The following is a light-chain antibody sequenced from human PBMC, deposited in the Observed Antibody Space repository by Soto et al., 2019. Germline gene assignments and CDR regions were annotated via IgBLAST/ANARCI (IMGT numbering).Light chain of an antibody. Sequence: DIQMTQSPSSLSASVGDRVTITCRASQSISSYLNWYQQKPGKAPKLLIYDASNLETGVPSRFSGSGSGTDFTFTISSLQPEDIATYYCQQYDNPATFGGGTKVDIK. J-gene: IGKJ4*01. V-gene: IGKV1-33*01. CDR3: QQYDNPAT. CDR2: DAS. CDR1: QSISSY.